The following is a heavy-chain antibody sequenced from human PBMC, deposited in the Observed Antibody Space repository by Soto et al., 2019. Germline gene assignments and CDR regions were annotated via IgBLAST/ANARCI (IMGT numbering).Heavy chain of an antibody. CDR3: ARTDIVTTNWFAP. D-gene: IGHD5-12*01. CDR1: GESFIGYY. J-gene: IGHJ5*02. Sequence: QVHLQPWGAGLLTPSETLSLTCAVYGESFIGYYWNWIRQPPGKGLEWTGEINHRGSTNYNPSLKSRVTISIDTSKTQFSLKLTSVTAADTSVYDCARTDIVTTNWFAPWGQGPLVTVSS. CDR2: INHRGST. V-gene: IGHV4-34*02.